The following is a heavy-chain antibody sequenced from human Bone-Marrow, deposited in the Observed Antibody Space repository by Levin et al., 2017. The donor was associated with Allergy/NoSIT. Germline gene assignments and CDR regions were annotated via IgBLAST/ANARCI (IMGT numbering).Heavy chain of an antibody. V-gene: IGHV1-18*01. D-gene: IGHD2-2*01. J-gene: IGHJ6*03. CDR2: ISAHNGNT. CDR1: GYTFISYG. Sequence: ASVKVSCKASGYTFISYGVSWVRQAPGQGLEWMGWISAHNGNTNHAQKFQGRVTMTTDTSTSTAYMELRSLRSDDTAVYYCARFVVVPAIYYYLDVWGKGTTVTVSS. CDR3: ARFVVVPAIYYYLDV.